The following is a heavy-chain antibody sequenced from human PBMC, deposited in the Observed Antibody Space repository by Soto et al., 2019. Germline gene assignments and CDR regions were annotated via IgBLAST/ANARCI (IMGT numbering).Heavy chain of an antibody. CDR2: IKFDGSEK. J-gene: IGHJ5*02. CDR1: GFDFSFYW. CDR3: VKDGGYCSSATCYSPRNHYFDA. Sequence: GGSLRLSCAASGFDFSFYWTSWVRQPPGKGPEWVANIKFDGSEKQYVDSVKGRFTISRDNARNSVFLQMNSLRAGDTAVYYCVKDGGYCSSATCYSPRNHYFDAWGQGTLVTVSS. V-gene: IGHV3-7*03. D-gene: IGHD2-2*01.